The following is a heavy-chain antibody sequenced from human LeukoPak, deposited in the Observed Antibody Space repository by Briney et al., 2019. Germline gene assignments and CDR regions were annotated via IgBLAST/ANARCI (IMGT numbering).Heavy chain of an antibody. D-gene: IGHD3-10*01. V-gene: IGHV4-34*01. CDR2: INHSGST. Sequence: PSETLSLTCAVYGGSFSGYYWSWIRQPPGKGLEWIGEINHSGSTNYNPSLKSRVTISVDTSKNQFSLKLSSVTAADTAVYYCARGPRVTMVRGLPRWFDPWGQGTLVTVPS. CDR1: GGSFSGYY. J-gene: IGHJ5*02. CDR3: ARGPRVTMVRGLPRWFDP.